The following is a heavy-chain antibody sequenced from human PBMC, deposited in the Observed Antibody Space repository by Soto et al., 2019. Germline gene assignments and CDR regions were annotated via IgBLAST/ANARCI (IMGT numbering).Heavy chain of an antibody. J-gene: IGHJ5*02. D-gene: IGHD2-15*01. CDR3: ARNKYCSGGSCRKNWFDP. CDR1: GGSISSSY. Sequence: SETLSLTCTVSGGSISSSYWSWIRQPPGKGLEWLAYIYDDGSANYNPSLKSRATISLDMSKNQFSLKLTSVTAADTAVYYCARNKYCSGGSCRKNWFDPWGQGTLVTVSS. V-gene: IGHV4-59*01. CDR2: IYDDGSA.